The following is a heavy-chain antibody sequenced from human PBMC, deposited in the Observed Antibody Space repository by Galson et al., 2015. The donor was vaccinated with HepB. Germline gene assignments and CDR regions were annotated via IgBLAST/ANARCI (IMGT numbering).Heavy chain of an antibody. V-gene: IGHV3-33*01. CDR2: IWYDGSNK. Sequence: SLRLSCAASGFTFSSYGMHWVRQAPGKGLEWVAVIWYDGSNKYYADSVKGRFTISRDNSKNTLYLQMNSLKTEDTAVYYCTRRAPGIAAAGDWWFDPWGQGTLVTVSS. J-gene: IGHJ5*02. CDR3: TRRAPGIAAAGDWWFDP. CDR1: GFTFSSYG. D-gene: IGHD6-13*01.